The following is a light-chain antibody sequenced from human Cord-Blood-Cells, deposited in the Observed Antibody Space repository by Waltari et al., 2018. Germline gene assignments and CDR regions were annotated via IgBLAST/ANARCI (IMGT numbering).Light chain of an antibody. CDR1: SSNIGAGYD. Sequence: QSVLTQPPSVSGAPGQRVTISCTGSSSNIGAGYDVHWYQQLPGTAPKLHISGNSSRPSGGPDRFSGSKSGTSASLAITGLQAEDEADYYCQSYDSSLSGYVFGTGTKVTVL. J-gene: IGLJ1*01. CDR3: QSYDSSLSGYV. V-gene: IGLV1-40*01. CDR2: GNS.